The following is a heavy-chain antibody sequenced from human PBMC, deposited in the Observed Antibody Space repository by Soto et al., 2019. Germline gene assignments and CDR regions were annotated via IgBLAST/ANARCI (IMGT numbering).Heavy chain of an antibody. CDR3: AKQNGYGGNSELEY. CDR1: GGSFSGYY. V-gene: IGHV4-34*01. D-gene: IGHD2-21*02. CDR2: INHSGST. J-gene: IGHJ4*02. Sequence: HSETLSLTCAVYGGSFSGYYWSWIRQPPGKGLEWIGEINHSGSTNYNPSLKSRVTISVDTSKNQFSLKLSSVTAADTAVYYCAKQNGYGGNSELEYWGQGTLVTVSS.